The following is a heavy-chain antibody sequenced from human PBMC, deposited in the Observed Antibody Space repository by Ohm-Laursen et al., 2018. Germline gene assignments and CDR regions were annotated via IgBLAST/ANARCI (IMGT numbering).Heavy chain of an antibody. CDR1: GGSIFTGSHY. V-gene: IGHV4-31*03. CDR3: ARAAYSRNWFDP. D-gene: IGHD2-15*01. J-gene: IGHJ5*02. Sequence: SQTLSLTCTVSGGSIFTGSHYWSWIRQHPEKGLEWIGHIYYNGITYYNPSLQSRLTFSVDTSKNQFSLNLKSLTAADTAVYYCARAAYSRNWFDPWGQGTLVTVSS. CDR2: IYYNGIT.